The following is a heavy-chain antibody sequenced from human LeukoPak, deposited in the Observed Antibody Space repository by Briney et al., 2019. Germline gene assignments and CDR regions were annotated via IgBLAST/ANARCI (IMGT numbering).Heavy chain of an antibody. CDR2: ISWNSGSI. J-gene: IGHJ4*02. D-gene: IGHD4-17*01. CDR1: GFTFDDYA. CDR3: AKGENGDYVPFDY. Sequence: GGSLRLSCAASGFTFDDYAMHWVRQAPGKGLEWVSGISWNSGSIGYADSVKGRLTISRDNAKNSLYLQMNSLRAEDTALYYCAKGENGDYVPFDYWGQGTLVTVSS. V-gene: IGHV3-9*01.